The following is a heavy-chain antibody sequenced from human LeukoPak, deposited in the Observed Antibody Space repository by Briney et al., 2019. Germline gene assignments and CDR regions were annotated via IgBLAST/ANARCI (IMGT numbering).Heavy chain of an antibody. J-gene: IGHJ4*02. V-gene: IGHV3-23*01. CDR1: GLTFSSYA. D-gene: IGHD1/OR15-1a*01. CDR2: ISGTGGST. Sequence: GGSLRLPCAASGLTFSSYAMSWVRQAPGKGLDWVSTISGTGGSTYYADSVKGRFTISRDNAKNSLYLQMNSLRAEDTAVYYCARENIRYWGQGTLVTVSS. CDR3: ARENIRY.